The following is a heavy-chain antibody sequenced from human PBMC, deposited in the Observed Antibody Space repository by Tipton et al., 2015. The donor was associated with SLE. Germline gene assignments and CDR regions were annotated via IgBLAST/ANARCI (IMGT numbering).Heavy chain of an antibody. CDR3: ASLGVVVAATQTVGMDV. J-gene: IGHJ6*02. CDR2: IYYSGST. Sequence: LRLSCTVSGGSISSYYWSWIRQPPGKGLEWIGYIYYSGSTNYNPSLKSRVTISVDTSKNQFSLKLNSVTAADTAVYYCASLGVVVAATQTVGMDVWGQGTTVTVSS. CDR1: GGSISSYY. V-gene: IGHV4-59*01. D-gene: IGHD2-15*01.